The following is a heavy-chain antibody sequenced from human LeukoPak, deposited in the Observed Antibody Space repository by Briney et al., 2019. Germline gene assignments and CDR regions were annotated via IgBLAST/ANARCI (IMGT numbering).Heavy chain of an antibody. D-gene: IGHD3-22*01. CDR3: ARVLDSSGYYRHYYFHY. V-gene: IGHV3-21*01. CDR2: ISSSRTYI. J-gene: IGHJ4*02. CDR1: GFTFSNAW. Sequence: GGSLRLSCAASGFTFSNAWMSWVRQAPGKGLEWVSSISSSRTYISYADSVKGRFTISRDNAKNSLYLQMNSLRVEDTAVYYCARVLDSSGYYRHYYFHYWGQGTLVTVSS.